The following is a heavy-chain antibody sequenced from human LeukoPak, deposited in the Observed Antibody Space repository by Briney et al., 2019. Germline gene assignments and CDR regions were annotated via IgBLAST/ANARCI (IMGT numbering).Heavy chain of an antibody. D-gene: IGHD3-10*01. CDR1: GFTFSSYW. CDR2: IKKDGSEK. V-gene: IGHV3-7*01. CDR3: AKDSPYYGSGSDIKSDY. Sequence: GGSLRLSCAASGFTFSSYWMSWVRQAPGKGLEWVANIKKDGSEKYYVDSVKGRFTISRDNSKNTLYLQMNSLRAEDTAVYYCAKDSPYYGSGSDIKSDYWGQGTLVTVSS. J-gene: IGHJ4*02.